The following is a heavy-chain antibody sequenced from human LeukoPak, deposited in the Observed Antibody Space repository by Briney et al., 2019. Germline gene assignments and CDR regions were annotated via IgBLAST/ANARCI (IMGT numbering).Heavy chain of an antibody. CDR2: IGYDGRNK. Sequence: PGGSLRLSCVASGFTFSSYGIHWVRQAPGKGLEWVAFIGYDGRNKYYRDSVKGRFTISRDNSKNTLYLQMNSLRAEDTAVYYCAKDGYNYYIDYWGQGTLVTVSS. CDR1: GFTFSSYG. CDR3: AKDGYNYYIDY. V-gene: IGHV3-30*02. D-gene: IGHD5-24*01. J-gene: IGHJ4*02.